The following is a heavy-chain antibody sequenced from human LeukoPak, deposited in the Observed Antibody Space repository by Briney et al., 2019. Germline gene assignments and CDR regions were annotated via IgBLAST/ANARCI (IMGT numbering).Heavy chain of an antibody. D-gene: IGHD2-15*01. V-gene: IGHV4-39*01. J-gene: IGHJ4*02. CDR2: MYYGGTT. Sequence: PSETLSLTCTVSGGYISTNSYYWGWVRQPPGKGLEWIGSMYYGGTTYYNPSLKSRVTISVDTSKNQFSLKLSSLTAADTAVYYCAVTATLGHYFDYWGQGSLVTVSS. CDR1: GGYISTNSYY. CDR3: AVTATLGHYFDY.